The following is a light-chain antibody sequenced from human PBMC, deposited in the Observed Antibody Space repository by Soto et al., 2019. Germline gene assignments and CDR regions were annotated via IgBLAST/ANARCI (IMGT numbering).Light chain of an antibody. CDR3: QQRRT. Sequence: DIQMTQSPSTLSASVGDRVTITCRASQSISSWLAWYQQKPGKAPKLLIYKASSLESGVPLRFSGSGSGTEFTLTLSSLQPDDFATYYCQQRRTFGQGTKVEIK. J-gene: IGKJ1*01. V-gene: IGKV1-5*03. CDR2: KAS. CDR1: QSISSW.